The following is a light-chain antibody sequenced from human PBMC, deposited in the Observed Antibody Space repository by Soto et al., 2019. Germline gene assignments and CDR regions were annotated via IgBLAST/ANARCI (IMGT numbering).Light chain of an antibody. Sequence: DIQMTQSPSTLSASIGDRVTITCRASQSINNWLAWYQQKPGKAPKVLIYKASSLESGLPSRFSGSESGTEFTLAINSLQPDDFATYYCQQYDTYPFTFGPGTKVDIK. CDR1: QSINNW. J-gene: IGKJ3*01. CDR2: KAS. CDR3: QQYDTYPFT. V-gene: IGKV1-5*03.